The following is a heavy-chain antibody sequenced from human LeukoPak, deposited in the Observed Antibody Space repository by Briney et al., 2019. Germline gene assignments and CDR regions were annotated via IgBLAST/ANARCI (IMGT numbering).Heavy chain of an antibody. CDR2: IIPIFGTA. J-gene: IGHJ4*02. CDR3: ARGPTDRLRFLEWLLHPIDY. D-gene: IGHD3-3*01. CDR1: GGTFSSYA. V-gene: IGHV1-69*13. Sequence: SVKVSCKASGGTFSSYAISWVRQAPGQGLEWMGGIIPIFGTANYAQKFQGRVTITADESTSTAYMELSSLRSEDTAVYYCARGPTDRLRFLEWLLHPIDYWGQGTLVTVSS.